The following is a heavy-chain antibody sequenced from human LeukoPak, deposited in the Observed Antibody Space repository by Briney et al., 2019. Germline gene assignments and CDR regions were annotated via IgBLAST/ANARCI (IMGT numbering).Heavy chain of an antibody. V-gene: IGHV4-34*01. CDR1: SGSLSGHF. CDR2: INSGGRT. Sequence: PPETLSLTCAVYSGSLSGHFWSWIRQPPGKGLEWIGEINSGGRTNYSPSLETRLRLSVDTSKNQFSLKLSSVTAADTAVYYCARLLEYSSSGFDYWGQGTLVTVSS. J-gene: IGHJ4*02. D-gene: IGHD6-6*01. CDR3: ARLLEYSSSGFDY.